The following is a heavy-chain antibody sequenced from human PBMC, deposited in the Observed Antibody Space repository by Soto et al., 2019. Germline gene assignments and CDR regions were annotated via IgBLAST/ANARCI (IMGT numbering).Heavy chain of an antibody. D-gene: IGHD3-9*01. CDR1: GFTFSIYA. Sequence: GGSLRLSCAAFGFTFSIYAMHWVRQAPGKGLEWVAVISYDGSNKYYADSVKGRFTISRDNSKNTLYLQMNSLRAEDTAVYYCARDKGLRYFDWLPGYWGQGT. V-gene: IGHV3-30-3*01. CDR2: ISYDGSNK. J-gene: IGHJ4*02. CDR3: ARDKGLRYFDWLPGY.